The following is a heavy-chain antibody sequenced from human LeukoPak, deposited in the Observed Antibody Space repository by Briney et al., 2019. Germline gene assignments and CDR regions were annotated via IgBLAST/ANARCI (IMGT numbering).Heavy chain of an antibody. CDR1: GFTFSSYG. D-gene: IGHD6-19*01. CDR2: IRYDGSNK. Sequence: GGPLRLSCAASGFTFSSYGMHWVRQAPGKGLEWVAFIRYDGSNKYYADSVKGRFTISRDNSKNTLYLQMNSLRAEDTAVYYCAKDRREYSSGWYLDYWGQGTLVTVSS. J-gene: IGHJ4*02. V-gene: IGHV3-30*02. CDR3: AKDRREYSSGWYLDY.